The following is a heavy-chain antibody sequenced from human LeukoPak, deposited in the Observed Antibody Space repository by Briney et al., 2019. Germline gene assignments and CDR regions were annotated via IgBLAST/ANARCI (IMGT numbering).Heavy chain of an antibody. V-gene: IGHV4-59*01. CDR1: RGSISYYY. Sequence: ASETLSLTCTVSRGSISYYYWSWSRQSPGKGLECIGYIYYSGTTNYNPSLKSRVTISVDTSKNQFSLQLRSVTAADTAVYYCAREDPQTTVPEGMDVWGQGTTVTVSS. CDR2: IYYSGTT. CDR3: AREDPQTTVPEGMDV. D-gene: IGHD4-17*01. J-gene: IGHJ6*02.